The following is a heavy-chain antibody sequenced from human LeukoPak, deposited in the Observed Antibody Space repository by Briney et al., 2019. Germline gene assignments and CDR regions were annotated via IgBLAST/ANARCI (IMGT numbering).Heavy chain of an antibody. V-gene: IGHV4-30-4*01. CDR2: IYYSGST. D-gene: IGHD4-17*01. CDR1: GGSISSGDYY. Sequence: PSQTLSLTCTVSGGSISSGDYYWSWLRQPPGKGLEWFGYIYYSGSTYYHPSLKSRVTISVDTSQNQFTLKLSSVTAADTAVYYCARGDDYGYSVWGQGTLVTVSS. CDR3: ARGDDYGYSV. J-gene: IGHJ4*02.